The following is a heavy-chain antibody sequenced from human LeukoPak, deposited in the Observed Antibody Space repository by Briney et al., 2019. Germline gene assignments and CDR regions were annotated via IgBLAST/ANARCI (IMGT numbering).Heavy chain of an antibody. CDR2: INHSGST. V-gene: IGHV4-34*01. Sequence: PSETLSLTCAVYGGSFSGYYWSWIRQPPGKGLEWTGEINHSGSTNYNPSLKSRVTISVDTSKNQFSLKLSSVTAADTAVYYCARGRLYCSSTSCYRPFDYWGQGTLVTVSS. CDR1: GGSFSGYY. J-gene: IGHJ4*02. D-gene: IGHD2-2*01. CDR3: ARGRLYCSSTSCYRPFDY.